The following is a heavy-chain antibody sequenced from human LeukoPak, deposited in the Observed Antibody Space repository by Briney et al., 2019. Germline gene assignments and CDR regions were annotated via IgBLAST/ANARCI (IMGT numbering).Heavy chain of an antibody. Sequence: PSETLSLTCTVSGGSISSSSYYWGWIRQPPGKGLEWIGSIYYSGSTYYNPSLKSRVTIPVDTSKNQFSLKLSSVTAADTAVYYCARRGLIAVAGTWGQGTLVTVSS. CDR1: GGSISSSSYY. D-gene: IGHD6-19*01. V-gene: IGHV4-39*07. J-gene: IGHJ5*02. CDR3: ARRGLIAVAGT. CDR2: IYYSGST.